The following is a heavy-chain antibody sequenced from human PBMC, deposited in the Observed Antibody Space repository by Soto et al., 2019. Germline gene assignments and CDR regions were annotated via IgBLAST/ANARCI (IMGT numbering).Heavy chain of an antibody. V-gene: IGHV1-3*01. Sequence: ASVKVSCKASGYTFTSYPIHWVRQAPGQRLEWMGWINVGNGNTYYSQKFQGRVTITRDTSATTAYMELSSLRSEDTAMYYCAILGDTSMVDYWGHGTLVTVSS. D-gene: IGHD5-18*01. CDR2: INVGNGNT. CDR3: AILGDTSMVDY. CDR1: GYTFTSYP. J-gene: IGHJ4*01.